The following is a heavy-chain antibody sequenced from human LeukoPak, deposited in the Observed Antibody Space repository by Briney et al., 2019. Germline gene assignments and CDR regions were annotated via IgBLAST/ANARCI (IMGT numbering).Heavy chain of an antibody. V-gene: IGHV3-9*01. CDR3: AKDMRSYSSGWYSDFDY. J-gene: IGHJ4*02. D-gene: IGHD6-19*01. Sequence: GRSLRLSCAASGFTFDDYAMHWVRQAPGKGLEWVSGISWNSGSIGYADSVKGRFTISRDNAKNSLYLQMNSLRAEDTALYYCAKDMRSYSSGWYSDFDYWGQGTLVTVSS. CDR1: GFTFDDYA. CDR2: ISWNSGSI.